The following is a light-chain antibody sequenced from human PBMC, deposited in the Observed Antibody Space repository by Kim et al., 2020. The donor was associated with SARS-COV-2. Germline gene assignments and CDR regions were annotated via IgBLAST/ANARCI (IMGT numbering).Light chain of an antibody. CDR2: VNSDGSH. Sequence: ASVKLTCSLSSGHSSYAIAWHQQQPEKGPRYLMKVNSDGSHSKGDGIPDRFSGSSSGAERYLTIPSLQSEDEADYYCQTWGSGIRVFGGGTQLTVL. CDR1: SGHSSYA. J-gene: IGLJ3*02. V-gene: IGLV4-69*01. CDR3: QTWGSGIRV.